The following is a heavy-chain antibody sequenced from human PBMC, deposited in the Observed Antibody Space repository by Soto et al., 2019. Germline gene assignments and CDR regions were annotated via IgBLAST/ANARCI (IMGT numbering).Heavy chain of an antibody. V-gene: IGHV3-23*01. J-gene: IGHJ4*02. CDR2: ISGRTGDT. CDR3: GVQYDY. Sequence: GGSLRLSCEASGLNFSKHPMIWVRQSPGKGLEWVAAISGRTGDTAYADSVRGRFTLSRDSSTYTMFLQMNSLRAEDTAVYNCGVQYDYWGGGTLVAVSS. CDR1: GLNFSKHP.